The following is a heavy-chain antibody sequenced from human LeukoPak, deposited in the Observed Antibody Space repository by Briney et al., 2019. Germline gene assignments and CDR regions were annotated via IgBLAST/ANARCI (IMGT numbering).Heavy chain of an antibody. CDR3: AGRIAARPGYFDY. CDR2: IYYSGST. D-gene: IGHD6-6*01. V-gene: IGHV4-31*03. Sequence: SETLSLTCIVSGGSISSGGYYWSWIRQHPGKGLEWIGYIYYSGSTYYNPSLKSRVTISVDTSKNQFSLKLSSVTAADTAVYYCAGRIAARPGYFDYWGQGTLVTVSS. J-gene: IGHJ4*02. CDR1: GGSISSGGYY.